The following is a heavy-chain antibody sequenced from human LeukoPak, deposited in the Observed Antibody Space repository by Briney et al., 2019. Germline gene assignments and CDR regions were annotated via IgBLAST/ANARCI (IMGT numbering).Heavy chain of an antibody. CDR2: IKPNSGDT. J-gene: IGHJ5*02. Sequence: ASVKVSCKASGYTLTRYFIHWVRQAPGQGLEWMGLIKPNSGDTNYAQKFQGRVTMTRDTSITTAYMELSSLRSDDTAVYYCVRDRPNNWFDPWGQGTLVTVSS. CDR3: VRDRPNNWFDP. V-gene: IGHV1-2*02. CDR1: GYTLTRYF.